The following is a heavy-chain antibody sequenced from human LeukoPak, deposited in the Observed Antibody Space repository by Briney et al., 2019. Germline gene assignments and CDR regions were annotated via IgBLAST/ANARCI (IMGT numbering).Heavy chain of an antibody. J-gene: IGHJ4*02. CDR2: ISWNSNTM. CDR3: AKVEPPVGLRGYFDY. Sequence: SILLSCAASGSTYDDYAMHWVRPARGGGLEWVSGISWNSNTMCYADSVKGRFTVSRDNAKNSLYLQMNSLRPEDTALYYCAKVEPPVGLRGYFDYWGQGTLVTVSS. V-gene: IGHV3-9*01. CDR1: GSTYDDYA. D-gene: IGHD1-26*01.